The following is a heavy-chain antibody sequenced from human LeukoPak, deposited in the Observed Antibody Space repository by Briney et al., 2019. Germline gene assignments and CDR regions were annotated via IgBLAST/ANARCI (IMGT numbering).Heavy chain of an antibody. CDR3: ARGRADCSSTSCYKTYYYYYMDV. J-gene: IGHJ6*03. Sequence: ASVEVSCKASGYTFTGYYMHWVRQAPGQGLEWMGWINPNSGGTNYAQKFQGRVTMTRDTSISTAYMELSRLRSDDTAVYYCARGRADCSSTSCYKTYYYYYMDVWGKGTTVTVSS. CDR1: GYTFTGYY. CDR2: INPNSGGT. V-gene: IGHV1-2*02. D-gene: IGHD2-2*02.